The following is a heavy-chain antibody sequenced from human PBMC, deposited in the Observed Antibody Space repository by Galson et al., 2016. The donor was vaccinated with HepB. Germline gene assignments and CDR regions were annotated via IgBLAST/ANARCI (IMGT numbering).Heavy chain of an antibody. J-gene: IGHJ5*02. CDR1: GGSISSGGYY. CDR2: IYYSGST. V-gene: IGHV4-31*03. D-gene: IGHD2-2*01. CDR3: VRYGYCSSTSCYGFDP. Sequence: TLSLTCTVSGGSISSGGYYWSWIRQHSGKGLEWIGYIYYSGSTYYNPSLKSRLAISVDTSKNQFSLKLSSVTAADTAVYYCVRYGYCSSTSCYGFDPWGQGTLVTVSS.